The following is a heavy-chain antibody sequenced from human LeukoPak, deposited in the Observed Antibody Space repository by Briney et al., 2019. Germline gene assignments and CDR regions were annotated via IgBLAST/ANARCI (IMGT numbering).Heavy chain of an antibody. CDR2: ISSDGSST. Sequence: PGGSLRLSCEASGFTFNNYWMHWVRQAPGKGLVWVSRISSDGSSTSYADFVKGRFTISRDNAKNTLYLQMNSLRAEDTAVYYCARALAAAGTGGHYWGQGTLVTVSP. CDR1: GFTFNNYW. J-gene: IGHJ4*02. CDR3: ARALAAAGTGGHY. V-gene: IGHV3-74*01. D-gene: IGHD6-13*01.